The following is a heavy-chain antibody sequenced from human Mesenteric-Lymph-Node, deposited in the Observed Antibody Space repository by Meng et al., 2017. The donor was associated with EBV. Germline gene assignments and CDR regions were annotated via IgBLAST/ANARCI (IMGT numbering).Heavy chain of an antibody. CDR1: GYRFTSHG. Sequence: VPLCKSVAEVKKPGHSVKVTGKASGYRFTSHGITWVRQAPGQGLEWMGWISPYNGNTNYTQNLQDRVTMTIDTSTNTAYMGLRSLTSDDTAVYYCGRVYCSSTTCYFSKIDPWGQGTLVTVSS. CDR3: GRVYCSSTTCYFSKIDP. D-gene: IGHD2-2*01. V-gene: IGHV1-18*01. J-gene: IGHJ5*02. CDR2: ISPYNGNT.